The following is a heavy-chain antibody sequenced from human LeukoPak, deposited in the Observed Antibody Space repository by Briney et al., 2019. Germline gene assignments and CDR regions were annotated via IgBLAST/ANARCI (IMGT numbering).Heavy chain of an antibody. D-gene: IGHD6-19*01. CDR1: GCSISSYY. CDR2: IYYSGST. CDR3: ARAGSSGWLYYFDY. V-gene: IGHV4-59*01. J-gene: IGHJ4*02. Sequence: SETLSLTCTVSGCSISSYYWSWIRQPPGKGLEWIGYIYYSGSTNYNPSLKSRLTISVDTAKNQFSLKLSSVTAADTAVYYCARAGSSGWLYYFDYWGQGTLVTVSS.